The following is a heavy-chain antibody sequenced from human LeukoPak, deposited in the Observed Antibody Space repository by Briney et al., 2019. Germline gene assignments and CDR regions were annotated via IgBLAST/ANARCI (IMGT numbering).Heavy chain of an antibody. D-gene: IGHD4-11*01. CDR1: GFTLSSYA. V-gene: IGHV3-30*18. CDR2: MSFDGHNK. Sequence: SGGSLRLSCAASGFTLSSYAMHWVRQAPGKGLEWVAVMSFDGHNKYYADSVKGRFTISGDNSKNTLYLQMNSLRVEDTAVYYCAKDLVRLEYYFDYWGQGTLVTVSS. CDR3: AKDLVRLEYYFDY. J-gene: IGHJ4*02.